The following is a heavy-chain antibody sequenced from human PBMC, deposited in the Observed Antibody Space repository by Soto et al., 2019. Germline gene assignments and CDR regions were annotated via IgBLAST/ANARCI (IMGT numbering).Heavy chain of an antibody. V-gene: IGHV1-69*19. Sequence: QVQLVQSGAEVKKPGSSMKVSCKASGDTFSSYGISWVRQAPGQGLEWMGEIIPIFGTANYAQNFQGRVTITADESTGTAYMELSSLRSEDTAVYYCARVLGHYGSGQYFYYWGQGTLVTVSS. CDR1: GDTFSSYG. J-gene: IGHJ4*02. D-gene: IGHD3-10*01. CDR3: ARVLGHYGSGQYFYY. CDR2: IIPIFGTA.